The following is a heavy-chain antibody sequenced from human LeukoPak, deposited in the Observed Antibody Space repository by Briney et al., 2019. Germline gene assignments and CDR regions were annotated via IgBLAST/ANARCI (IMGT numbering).Heavy chain of an antibody. D-gene: IGHD4-17*01. CDR2: IAHDGSVK. V-gene: IGHV3-30*03. J-gene: IGHJ4*02. CDR1: GFTFSNYG. Sequence: GGSLRLSCAGSGFTFSNYGMHWVRQAPGKGLEWVAVIAHDGSVKYYADYAKGRFTISRDNSKNTLYLQMNSLRAEDTAVYYCARGGNDYGDYYFDYWGQGTLVTVSS. CDR3: ARGGNDYGDYYFDY.